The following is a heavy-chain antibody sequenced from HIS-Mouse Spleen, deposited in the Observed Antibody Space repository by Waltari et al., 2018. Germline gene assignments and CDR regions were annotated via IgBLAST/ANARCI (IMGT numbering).Heavy chain of an antibody. CDR3: ARGPNRFFYYYYGMDV. CDR2: INSDGSST. D-gene: IGHD3-3*01. Sequence: EVQLVESGGGVVQPGGSLRLSCAASGFTFSSYWMHWVCQAPGKGLVWVSRINSDGSSTSYADSVKGRFTISRDNAKNTLYLQMNSLRAEDTAVYYCARGPNRFFYYYYGMDVWGQGTTVTVSS. CDR1: GFTFSSYW. V-gene: IGHV3-74*01. J-gene: IGHJ6*02.